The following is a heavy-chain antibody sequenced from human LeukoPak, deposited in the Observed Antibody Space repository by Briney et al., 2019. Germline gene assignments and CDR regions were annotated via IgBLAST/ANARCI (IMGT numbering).Heavy chain of an antibody. CDR1: GFTFGDYA. Sequence: PGGSLRLSCTASGFTFGDYAMSWVRQAPGKGLEWVGFIRSKAYGGTTEYAASVKGRFTISRDDSKSIAYLQMNSLKTEDTAVYYCTRDARLDFWSDYYQARDYYYGMDVWGQGTTVTVSS. CDR2: IRSKAYGGTT. J-gene: IGHJ6*02. D-gene: IGHD3-3*01. V-gene: IGHV3-49*04. CDR3: TRDARLDFWSDYYQARDYYYGMDV.